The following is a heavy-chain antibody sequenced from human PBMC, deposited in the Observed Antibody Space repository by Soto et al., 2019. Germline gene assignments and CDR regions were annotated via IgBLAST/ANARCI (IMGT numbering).Heavy chain of an antibody. D-gene: IGHD3-10*01. V-gene: IGHV1-18*01. CDR2: ISAYNGNT. CDR3: AGESDPYGSGSNSDY. Sequence: QVQLVQSGAEVKKPGASVKVSCKASGYTFTSYGISWVRQAPGQGLEWMGWISAYNGNTNYAQKLQGRVTMTTDTSTSKAYMGLRSLRSDGTAVYYCAGESDPYGSGSNSDYWGQGTLVTVSS. CDR1: GYTFTSYG. J-gene: IGHJ4*02.